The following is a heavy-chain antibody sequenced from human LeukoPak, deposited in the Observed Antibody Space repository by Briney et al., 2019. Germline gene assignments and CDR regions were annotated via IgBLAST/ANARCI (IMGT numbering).Heavy chain of an antibody. CDR2: INPSGGST. CDR1: GYTFTSYY. V-gene: IGHV1-46*01. D-gene: IGHD3-10*01. J-gene: IGHJ4*02. CDR3: AREEVPDYYGSGSYYSY. Sequence: ASVKVSCKASGYTFTSYYMHWVRQAPGQGLEWMGIINPSGGSTSYAQKFQGRVTMTRDTSTSTAYMELRSLRSDDTAVYYCAREEVPDYYGSGSYYSYWGQGTLVTVSS.